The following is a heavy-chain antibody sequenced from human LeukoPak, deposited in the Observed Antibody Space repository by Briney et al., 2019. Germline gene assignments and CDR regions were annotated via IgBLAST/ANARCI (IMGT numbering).Heavy chain of an antibody. D-gene: IGHD6-19*01. CDR3: ARDSSAPRSYFALDV. CDR1: GDSISDDSVNKNNW. CDR2: VSLGGIT. Sequence: SETLSLTCVFSGDSISDDSVNKNNWLNWVRQAPGKGLEWIGDVSLGGITNYNPSLLGRVTISLDKSAKQVSLRLTSVTAADTAIYYCARDSSAPRSYFALDVWGQGTTVTVSS. V-gene: IGHV4-4*02. J-gene: IGHJ6*01.